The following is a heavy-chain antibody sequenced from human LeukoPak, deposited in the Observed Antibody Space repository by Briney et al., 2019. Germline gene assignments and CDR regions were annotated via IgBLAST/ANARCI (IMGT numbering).Heavy chain of an antibody. CDR2: IIPIFGTA. V-gene: IGHV1-69*06. Sequence: GASVKVSCKASGGTFSSYAISWVRQAPGQGLEWMGGIIPIFGTANYAQKFQGRVTFTGDTSIRTAYMEVSNLTSEDTAVYYCARAPSPYYYDSSAYYSDYWGQGTLVTVSS. CDR3: ARAPSPYYYDSSAYYSDY. J-gene: IGHJ4*02. CDR1: GGTFSSYA. D-gene: IGHD3-22*01.